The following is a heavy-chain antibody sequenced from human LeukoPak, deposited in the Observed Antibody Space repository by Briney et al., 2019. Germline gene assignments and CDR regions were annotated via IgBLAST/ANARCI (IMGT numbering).Heavy chain of an antibody. CDR1: GGSINNFY. J-gene: IGHJ4*02. CDR2: IFYSGNT. Sequence: SETLSLTCSVSGGSINNFYWSWIRQPPGKGLEWIRYIFYSGNTNYNPSLKGRVTISVDTSKNQFSLRLNSVTAADTAVYYCARVGDWNDLVYWGQGILVTVSS. D-gene: IGHD1-1*01. V-gene: IGHV4-59*01. CDR3: ARVGDWNDLVY.